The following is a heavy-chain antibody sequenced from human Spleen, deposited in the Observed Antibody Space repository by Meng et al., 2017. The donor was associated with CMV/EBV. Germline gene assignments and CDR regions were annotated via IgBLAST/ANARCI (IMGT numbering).Heavy chain of an antibody. V-gene: IGHV1-2*02. J-gene: IGHJ4*02. D-gene: IGHD6-6*01. Sequence: ASVKVSCKTSGYVFTGYYIHWVRQAPGQGLECMGWINPKSGDTKYPQKFQGRVTMTADTSTSTAYMELRSLRSDDTAVYYCARLDYSSSSCGYWGQGTLVTVSS. CDR2: INPKSGDT. CDR3: ARLDYSSSSCGY. CDR1: GYVFTGYY.